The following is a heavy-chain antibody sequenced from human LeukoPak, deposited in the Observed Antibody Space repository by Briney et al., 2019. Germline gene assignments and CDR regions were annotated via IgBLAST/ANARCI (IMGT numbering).Heavy chain of an antibody. V-gene: IGHV3-33*06. CDR2: IWYDGSNK. J-gene: IGHJ4*02. CDR3: AKGRDIVVVPAAISYYFDY. Sequence: PGGSLRLSCAASGFTFSSYGMHWVRQAPGKGLERVAVIWYDGSNKYYADSVKGRFTISRDNSKNTLYLQMNSLRAEDTAVYYCAKGRDIVVVPAAISYYFDYWGQGTLVTVSS. CDR1: GFTFSSYG. D-gene: IGHD2-2*01.